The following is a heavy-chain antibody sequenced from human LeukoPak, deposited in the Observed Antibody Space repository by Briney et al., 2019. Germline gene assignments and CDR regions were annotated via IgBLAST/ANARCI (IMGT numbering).Heavy chain of an antibody. Sequence: SETLSLTCTVSGGSISSYYWSWIRQPARKGLECIGRIYTSGSTNYNPPLESRVTMSVDTSKYQFSLKLSSVPAADTAVYYCAQSTPDSSRREYWGQGTLVTVSS. CDR2: IYTSGST. CDR3: AQSTPDSSRREY. D-gene: IGHD6-13*01. J-gene: IGHJ4*02. CDR1: GGSISSYY. V-gene: IGHV4-4*07.